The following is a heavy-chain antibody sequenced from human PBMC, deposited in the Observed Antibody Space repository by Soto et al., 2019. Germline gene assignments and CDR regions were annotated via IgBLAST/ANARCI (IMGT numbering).Heavy chain of an antibody. D-gene: IGHD2-8*01. CDR2: IIPIFGTA. CDR3: ATLTQTIVLMVYAMNYYYGMDV. V-gene: IGHV1-69*01. Sequence: QVQLVQSGAEVKKPGSSVKVSCKASGGTFSSYAISWVRQAPGQGLEWMGGIIPIFGTANYAQKFQGRVTITADESTSTAYMELSSLRSEDTAVYYCATLTQTIVLMVYAMNYYYGMDVWGQGTTVTVSS. J-gene: IGHJ6*02. CDR1: GGTFSSYA.